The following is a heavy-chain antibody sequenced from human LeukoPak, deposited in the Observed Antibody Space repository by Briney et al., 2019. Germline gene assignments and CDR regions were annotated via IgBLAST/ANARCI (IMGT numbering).Heavy chain of an antibody. CDR2: ISVSGGST. V-gene: IGHV3-23*01. CDR1: GFTFSSYA. J-gene: IGHJ4*02. Sequence: GGSLRLSCAASGFTFSSYAMSWVRQAPGGGLEWVSAISVSGGSTYYAGSVLGRFTISRDNSKNTLYLQMNSLRAEDTAVYYCAKDEKRNYFDFCGQGTLVTVSS. CDR3: AKDEKRNYFDF.